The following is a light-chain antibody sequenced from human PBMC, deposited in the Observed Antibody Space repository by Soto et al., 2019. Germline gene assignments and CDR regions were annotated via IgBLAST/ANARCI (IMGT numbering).Light chain of an antibody. V-gene: IGLV2-14*01. J-gene: IGLJ2*01. Sequence: QSALTQPASVSGSPGQSITISCTGTSSDVDGYNYVSWYQQHPGKAPKLMIYDVSNRPSGVSNRFSGSKSGNTASLTISGLQAEAEAVYYASSYTTSSSLLFGGGTKGPV. CDR3: SSYTTSSSLL. CDR1: SSDVDGYNY. CDR2: DVS.